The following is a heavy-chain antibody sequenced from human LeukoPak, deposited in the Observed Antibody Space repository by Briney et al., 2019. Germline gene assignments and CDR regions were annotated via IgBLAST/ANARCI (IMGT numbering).Heavy chain of an antibody. J-gene: IGHJ5*02. CDR2: IYTSGST. D-gene: IGHD6-19*01. V-gene: IGHV4-4*07. Sequence: KTSETLSLTCTVSGGSISSYYWSWIRQPAGKGLEWIGRIYTSGSTNYNPSLKSRVTMSVDTSKNQFSLKLSSATAADTAVYYCARSSIAVAGRDNWFDPWGQGTLVTVSS. CDR3: ARSSIAVAGRDNWFDP. CDR1: GGSISSYY.